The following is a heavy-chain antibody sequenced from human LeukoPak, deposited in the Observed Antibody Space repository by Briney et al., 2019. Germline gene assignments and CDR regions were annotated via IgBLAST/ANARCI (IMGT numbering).Heavy chain of an antibody. V-gene: IGHV1-69*06. CDR1: GDTFSNYA. Sequence: ASVKVSCKASGDTFSNYAISWARQAPGQGLEWMARIIPIFATVNYAQKFQGRVTITADKSTTTAYMELSSLRSEDTAVYYCARADCSGAACSNWFDPWGQGTLVTVSS. CDR3: ARADCSGAACSNWFDP. CDR2: IIPIFATV. J-gene: IGHJ5*02. D-gene: IGHD2-15*01.